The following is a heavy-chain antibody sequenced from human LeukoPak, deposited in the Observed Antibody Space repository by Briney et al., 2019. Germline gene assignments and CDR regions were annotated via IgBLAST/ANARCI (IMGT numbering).Heavy chain of an antibody. J-gene: IGHJ4*02. V-gene: IGHV5-51*01. Sequence: GASLKISSKWSGSFFNTYWDGWVRQLPGKGLEWMGIIYGGDSDTRYSPSFQGQVTISADKSISTAFLQWSSLKASATAIYYCARATSFSSGDCYAEQWGRGTLVTVS. CDR3: ARATSFSSGDCYAEQ. CDR1: GSFFNTYW. D-gene: IGHD2-21*02. CDR2: IYGGDSDT.